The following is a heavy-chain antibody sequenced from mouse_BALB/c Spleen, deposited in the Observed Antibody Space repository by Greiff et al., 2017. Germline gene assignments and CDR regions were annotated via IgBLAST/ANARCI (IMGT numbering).Heavy chain of an antibody. CDR2: ILPGSGST. J-gene: IGHJ4*01. Sequence: VQLKQSGAELMKPGASVKISCKATGYTFSSYWIEWVKQRPGHGLEWIGEILPGSGSTNYNEKFKGKATFTADTSSNTAYMQLSSLTSEDSAVYYCARWDYYGSSYDYYAMDYWGQGTSVTVSS. CDR1: GYTFSSYW. V-gene: IGHV1-9*01. CDR3: ARWDYYGSSYDYYAMDY. D-gene: IGHD1-1*01.